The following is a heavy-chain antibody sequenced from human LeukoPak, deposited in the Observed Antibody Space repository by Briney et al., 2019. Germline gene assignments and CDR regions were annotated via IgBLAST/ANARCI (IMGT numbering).Heavy chain of an antibody. Sequence: GGSLRLSCAASGFTFSGSAMHWVRQASGKGLEWVGRIRSKANSYATAYAASVKGRFTISRDDSKNTAYLQMNSLKTEDTAVYYCTIVLDYYDSSGYYPYHDYWGQGTLVTVSS. CDR2: IRSKANSYAT. D-gene: IGHD3-22*01. CDR1: GFTFSGSA. V-gene: IGHV3-73*01. J-gene: IGHJ4*02. CDR3: TIVLDYYDSSGYYPYHDY.